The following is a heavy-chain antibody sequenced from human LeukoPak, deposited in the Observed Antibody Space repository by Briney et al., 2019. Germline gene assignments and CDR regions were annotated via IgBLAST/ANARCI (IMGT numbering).Heavy chain of an antibody. CDR1: GGSISSYY. J-gene: IGHJ4*02. V-gene: IGHV4-59*01. Sequence: SETLSLTCTVSGGSISSYYWSWIRQPPGKGLEWIGYIYYSGSTNYNPSLKSRVTIPVDTSKNQFSLKLSSVTAADTAVYYCARSLRYFTYYFDYWGQGTLVTVSS. D-gene: IGHD3-9*01. CDR3: ARSLRYFTYYFDY. CDR2: IYYSGST.